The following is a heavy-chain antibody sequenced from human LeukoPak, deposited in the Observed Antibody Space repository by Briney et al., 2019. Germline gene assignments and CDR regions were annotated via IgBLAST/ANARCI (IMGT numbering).Heavy chain of an antibody. D-gene: IGHD3-22*01. Sequence: SETLSLTCTVSGGSISSGGYYWSWIRQHPGKGLEWIGEINHSGSTNYNPSLKSRVTISVDTSKNQFSLKLSSVTAADTAVYYCARVKTADYYDSSGFFDYWGQGTLVTVSS. CDR3: ARVKTADYYDSSGFFDY. CDR2: INHSGST. V-gene: IGHV4-61*08. J-gene: IGHJ4*02. CDR1: GGSISSGGYY.